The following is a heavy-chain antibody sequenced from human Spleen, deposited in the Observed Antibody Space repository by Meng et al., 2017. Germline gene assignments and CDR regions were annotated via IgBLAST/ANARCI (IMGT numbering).Heavy chain of an antibody. CDR2: IHPGYSDT. D-gene: IGHD2-21*02. Sequence: GESLKISCKGSGYSFTSYWIGWVRQMPGKGLEWMGVIHPGYSDTRYSPSFEGQVPISADKSINTAYLQWSSLSASDIATYYCARSGPGDSKYYGMDVWGQGTTVTVSS. CDR1: GYSFTSYW. J-gene: IGHJ6*02. V-gene: IGHV5-51*01. CDR3: ARSGPGDSKYYGMDV.